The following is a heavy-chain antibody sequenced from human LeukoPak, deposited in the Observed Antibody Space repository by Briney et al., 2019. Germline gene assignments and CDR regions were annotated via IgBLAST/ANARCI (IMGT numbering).Heavy chain of an antibody. J-gene: IGHJ5*02. Sequence: ASVKVSCKASGYTFTSYYMHWVRQAPGQGLERMGIINPSGRTDYAQKFQGRVTLTRDTSTSTVYMELRSLRSEDTAVYYCARDGAYYDFWSGYPSPTNWFDPWGQGTLVTVSS. CDR1: GYTFTSYY. V-gene: IGHV1-46*03. D-gene: IGHD3-3*01. CDR3: ARDGAYYDFWSGYPSPTNWFDP. CDR2: INPSGRT.